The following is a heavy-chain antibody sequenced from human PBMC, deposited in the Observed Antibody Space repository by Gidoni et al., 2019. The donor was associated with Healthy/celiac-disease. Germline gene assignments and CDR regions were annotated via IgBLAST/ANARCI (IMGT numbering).Heavy chain of an antibody. V-gene: IGHV3-30*04. CDR3: ARGNSSSGWWGVNFDY. J-gene: IGHJ4*02. CDR2: ISYDVINK. CDR1: GFTFSSYA. Sequence: QLQLVESGGGVVQPGRSLRLSCAASGFTFSSYALHWVRQAPGKGLEWVAFISYDVINKHYADSVKGRFTISRDNSKSTLFLQLNSLTPEDTAVYFCARGNSSSGWWGVNFDYWGQGTLVTVSS. D-gene: IGHD6-19*01.